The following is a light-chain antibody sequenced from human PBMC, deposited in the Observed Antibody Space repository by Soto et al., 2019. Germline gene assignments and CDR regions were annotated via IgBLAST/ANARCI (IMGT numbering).Light chain of an antibody. CDR2: EVS. CDR1: QSLLHSDGKTY. CDR3: MQGVQVPLT. V-gene: IGKV2D-29*01. J-gene: IGKJ4*01. Sequence: DIVMTQTSLSLSVTPGQPASISCKSSQSLLHSDGKTYLDWYLQKPGQPPQLLIYEVSKRLSAVXDXXSGSGSGTDFTLTISRVEAEDVGVYYCMQGVQVPLTFGGGTKVEIK.